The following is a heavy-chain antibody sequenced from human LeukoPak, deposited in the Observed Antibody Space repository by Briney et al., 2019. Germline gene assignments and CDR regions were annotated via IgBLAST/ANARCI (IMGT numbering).Heavy chain of an antibody. V-gene: IGHV3-73*01. CDR3: AREGITGTTSPYFDY. CDR2: IRSKANSYAT. J-gene: IGHJ4*02. CDR1: GFTFSGSA. D-gene: IGHD1-20*01. Sequence: PGGSLKLSCAASGFTFSGSAMHWVRQASGKGLEWVGRIRSKANSYATAYAASVKGRFTISRDDSKNTAYLQMNSLKTEDTAVYYCAREGITGTTSPYFDYWGQGTLVTVSS.